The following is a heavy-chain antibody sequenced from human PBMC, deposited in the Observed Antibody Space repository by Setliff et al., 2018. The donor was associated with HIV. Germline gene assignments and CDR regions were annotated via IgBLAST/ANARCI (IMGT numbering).Heavy chain of an antibody. CDR1: GDSLRSTNSY. V-gene: IGHV4-39*07. CDR3: ARVQRGRGYSHGHWYFDL. CDR2: IYYTGSA. J-gene: IGHJ2*01. D-gene: IGHD5-18*01. Sequence: PSETLSLTCTVSGDSLRSTNSYWGWIRQPPEKALEWIGTIYYTGSAFYNPSLKSRVTMSVDTSKSQFSLGLTLVTAADTAIYYCARVQRGRGYSHGHWYFDLWGRGTLVTVS.